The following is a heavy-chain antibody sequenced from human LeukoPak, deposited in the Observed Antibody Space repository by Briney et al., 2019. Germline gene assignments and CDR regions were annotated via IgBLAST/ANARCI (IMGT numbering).Heavy chain of an antibody. V-gene: IGHV3-48*04. CDR3: ARVRGPTLKTCYMDV. J-gene: IGHJ6*03. CDR2: ISDRSSTI. Sequence: PGGSLRLSCAASGFTFTEYSIIWVRQAPGKGLEWVSFISDISDRSSTIHYAGSVKGRFTISRDNAERSVYLQMNSLRADDTAVYYCARVRGPTLKTCYMDVWGTGTTVTVSS. D-gene: IGHD3-10*01. CDR1: GFTFTEYS.